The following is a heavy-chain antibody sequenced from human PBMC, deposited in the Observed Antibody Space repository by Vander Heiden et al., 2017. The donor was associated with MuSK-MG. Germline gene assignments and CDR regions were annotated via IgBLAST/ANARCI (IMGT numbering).Heavy chain of an antibody. CDR3: AKDQGPVVVIATTDY. J-gene: IGHJ4*02. CDR2: ISGSGGST. V-gene: IGHV3-23*01. CDR1: GFTFSRYA. Sequence: EVQLLESGGGLVQPGGSLRLSCAASGFTFSRYAMSWVRQAPGKGLEWVSAISGSGGSTYYADSVKGRFTISRDNSKNTLYLQMNSLRAEDTAVYYCAKDQGPVVVIATTDYWGQGTLVTVSS. D-gene: IGHD2-21*01.